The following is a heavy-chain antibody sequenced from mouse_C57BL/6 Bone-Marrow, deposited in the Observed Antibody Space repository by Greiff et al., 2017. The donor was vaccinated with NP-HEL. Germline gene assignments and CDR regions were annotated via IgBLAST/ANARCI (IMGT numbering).Heavy chain of an antibody. D-gene: IGHD2-1*01. CDR2: IWWDDDK. J-gene: IGHJ3*01. CDR3: ARIGGAIYYGPAWFAY. CDR1: GFSLSTFGMG. Sequence: QVTLKVSGPGILQPSQTLSLTCSFSGFSLSTFGMGVGWIRQPSGKGLEWLAHIWWDDDKYYNPALKSRLTISKVTSKNQVFLKSANVDTADTATYYCARIGGAIYYGPAWFAYWGQGTLVTVSA. V-gene: IGHV8-8*01.